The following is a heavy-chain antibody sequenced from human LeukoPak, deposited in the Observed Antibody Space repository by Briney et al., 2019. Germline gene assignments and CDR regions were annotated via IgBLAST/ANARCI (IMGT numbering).Heavy chain of an antibody. D-gene: IGHD3-9*01. J-gene: IGHJ4*02. CDR3: ARAYYDILTGYYTARWWEQPFDY. Sequence: GGSLRLSCAASGFISFNDYYLTWIRQAPGKGLQCISYITSANTMYYAASVKGRFTIARDNAKKSLYLQMDSLRPDDTAVYYCARAYYDILTGYYTARWWEQPFDYWGQGTLVTVSS. V-gene: IGHV3-11*01. CDR2: ITSANTM. CDR1: GFISFNDYY.